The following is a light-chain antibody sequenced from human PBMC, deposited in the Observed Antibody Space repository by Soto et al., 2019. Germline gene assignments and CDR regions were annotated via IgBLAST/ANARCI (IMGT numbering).Light chain of an antibody. Sequence: QSALTQPASVSGSPGQSIIISCTGTSSDVGGYDYVSWYQQHPGKAPKLMIYDVNNRPSGVSNRFSGSKSGNTASLTISGLQAEDEADYYCTSYTSSNTVVFGGGTKLTVL. J-gene: IGLJ2*01. CDR1: SSDVGGYDY. CDR2: DVN. CDR3: TSYTSSNTVV. V-gene: IGLV2-14*01.